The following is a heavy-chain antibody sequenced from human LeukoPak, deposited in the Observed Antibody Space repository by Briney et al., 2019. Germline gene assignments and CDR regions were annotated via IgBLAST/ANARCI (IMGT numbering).Heavy chain of an antibody. Sequence: ASVKVCCKPAGYTYTSYDINWVRQATGHRLEWLGWMDHNSGNTGYAHKVDGRVTMTRNTTISTDYIELSRLRSEATAVYYSASVLYQLLHYYGMDVWGQGTTVTVSS. D-gene: IGHD2-2*01. J-gene: IGHJ6*02. CDR1: GYTYTSYD. CDR2: MDHNSGNT. CDR3: ASVLYQLLHYYGMDV. V-gene: IGHV1-8*01.